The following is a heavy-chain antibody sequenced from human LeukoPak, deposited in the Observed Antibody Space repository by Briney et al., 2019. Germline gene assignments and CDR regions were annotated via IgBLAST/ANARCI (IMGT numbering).Heavy chain of an antibody. V-gene: IGHV3-23*01. Sequence: PGGSLRLSCAASGFTFSSYAMSWVRQAPGKGLEWVSTISGSGGSTYYADSVKGRFTISRDNSKNTLYLQMNSLRAEDTAVYYCARRRVETTLVPKLSLFDNWGQGILVTISS. CDR2: ISGSGGST. D-gene: IGHD5-18*01. J-gene: IGHJ4*02. CDR3: ARRRVETTLVPKLSLFDN. CDR1: GFTFSSYA.